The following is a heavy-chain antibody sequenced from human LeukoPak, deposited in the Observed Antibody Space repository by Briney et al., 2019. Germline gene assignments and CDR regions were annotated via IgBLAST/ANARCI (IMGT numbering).Heavy chain of an antibody. J-gene: IGHJ4*02. CDR2: IHYSGST. V-gene: IGHV4-59*12. CDR1: GGSISSYY. Sequence: SETLSLTCTVSGGSISSYYWSWIRQPPGKGLEWIGYIHYSGSTNYNPSLKSRVTISVDTSKNQFSLKLSSVTAADTAVYYCARDRIDYGEGYYFDYWGQGTLVTVSS. D-gene: IGHD4-17*01. CDR3: ARDRIDYGEGYYFDY.